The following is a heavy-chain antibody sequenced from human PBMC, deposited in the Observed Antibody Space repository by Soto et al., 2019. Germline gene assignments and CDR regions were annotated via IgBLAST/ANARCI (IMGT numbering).Heavy chain of an antibody. CDR2: IWYDGSNK. CDR1: GFTFSSYG. J-gene: IGHJ4*02. CDR3: ARGTVTTSGIDY. V-gene: IGHV3-33*01. D-gene: IGHD4-17*01. Sequence: PGGSLRLCCAASGFTFSSYGMHWVRQAPGKGLEWVAVIWYDGSNKYYADSVKGRFTISRDNSKDTLYLQMNSLRAEDTAVYYCARGTVTTSGIDYWGQGTLVTVSS.